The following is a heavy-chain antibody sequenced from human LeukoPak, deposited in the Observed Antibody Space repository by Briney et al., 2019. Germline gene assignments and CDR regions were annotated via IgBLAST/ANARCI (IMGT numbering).Heavy chain of an antibody. D-gene: IGHD6-19*01. CDR3: AKDPQANGWTFYFDY. Sequence: GGSLRLSCAASGFTFSSYAMSWVRQAPGKGLEWVSVISGSGGSTYYADSVKGRFTISRDNSKNTLYLQMNSLRAEDTAVYYCAKDPQANGWTFYFDYWGQGTLVTVSS. J-gene: IGHJ4*02. CDR1: GFTFSSYA. CDR2: ISGSGGST. V-gene: IGHV3-23*01.